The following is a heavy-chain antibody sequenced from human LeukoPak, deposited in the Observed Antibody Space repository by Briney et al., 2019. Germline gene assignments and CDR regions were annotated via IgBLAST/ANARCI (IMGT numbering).Heavy chain of an antibody. CDR3: ARAHIQDYFDY. V-gene: IGHV3-30-3*01. CDR1: GFTFSSYA. CDR2: ISYDGSNK. Sequence: GRSLRLSCAASGFTFSSYAMHWVRQAPGEGLEWVAVISYDGSNKYYADSVKGRFTISRDNSKNTLYLQMNSLRAEDTAVYYCARAHIQDYFDYWGQGTLVTVSS. J-gene: IGHJ4*02.